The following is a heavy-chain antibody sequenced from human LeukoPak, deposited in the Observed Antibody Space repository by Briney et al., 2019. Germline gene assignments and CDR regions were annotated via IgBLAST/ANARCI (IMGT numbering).Heavy chain of an antibody. Sequence: PSETLSLTCAVYGGSFSGYYWSWIRQPPGKGLEWIGEINHSGSNNYNPSLKSRVTISVDTSKNQFSLKLSSVTAADTAVYYCASVRRGFGEFSKYYSYYYMDVWGKGTTVTISS. D-gene: IGHD3-10*01. CDR1: GGSFSGYY. V-gene: IGHV4-34*01. J-gene: IGHJ6*03. CDR3: ASVRRGFGEFSKYYSYYYMDV. CDR2: INHSGSN.